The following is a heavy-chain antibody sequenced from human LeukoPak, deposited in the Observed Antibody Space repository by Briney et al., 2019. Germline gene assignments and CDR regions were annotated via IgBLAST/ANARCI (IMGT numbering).Heavy chain of an antibody. J-gene: IGHJ3*02. CDR2: IHADSGNT. CDR3: TIGLAGNWDAFDI. V-gene: IGHV1-3*01. D-gene: IGHD6-19*01. Sequence: ASVKVSCKTSGYTFTTCAVHWVRQAPGQRLEWMGWIHADSGNTKYSQKLQGRVAIARDTSASTIYMELTSLRIEDTAVYFCTIGLAGNWDAFDIWGLGTMVTVSS. CDR1: GYTFTTCA.